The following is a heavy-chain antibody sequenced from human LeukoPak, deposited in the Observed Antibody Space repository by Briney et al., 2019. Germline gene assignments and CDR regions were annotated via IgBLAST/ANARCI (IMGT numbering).Heavy chain of an antibody. CDR3: ARDPKGGRGSYFDY. V-gene: IGHV3-48*03. D-gene: IGHD1-26*01. Sequence: GGSLRLSCAVSGFTFSSHEMTWVRQAPGKGLEWVSYISTSGSTIYYADSVKGRFTISRDNAKNSLYLQMNSLRAEDTAIYYCARDPKGGRGSYFDYWGRGTLVTVSS. CDR1: GFTFSSHE. CDR2: ISTSGSTI. J-gene: IGHJ4*02.